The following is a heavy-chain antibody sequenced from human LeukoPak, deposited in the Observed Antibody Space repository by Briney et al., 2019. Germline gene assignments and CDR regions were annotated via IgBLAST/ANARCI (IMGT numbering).Heavy chain of an antibody. CDR2: IISGGST. V-gene: IGHV3-23*01. Sequence: GVSLRLSCAASGFTFSNYAMTWVRQAPGKGLEWVSSIISGGSTYYTDSVKGRFTISRDDSKNTLYLQVNSLRAEDTAVYYCAKDRRLVAGSSDYWGQGTLVTVSS. D-gene: IGHD6-19*01. CDR3: AKDRRLVAGSSDY. J-gene: IGHJ4*02. CDR1: GFTFSNYA.